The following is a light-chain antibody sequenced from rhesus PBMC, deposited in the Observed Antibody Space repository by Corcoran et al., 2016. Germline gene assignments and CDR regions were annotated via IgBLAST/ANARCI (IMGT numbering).Light chain of an antibody. CDR2: AAS. V-gene: IGKV1-33*02. CDR1: QGISNA. CDR3: QQYNSDPFT. Sequence: DIQMSQSPSSLSASVGDKVTINCRASQGISNALAWSQQKPGKAPKLLIYAASRLESGVPSRFSGSRSWTDFTLTISSLQPEDFATYYCQQYNSDPFTFGPGTKLDIK. J-gene: IGKJ3*01.